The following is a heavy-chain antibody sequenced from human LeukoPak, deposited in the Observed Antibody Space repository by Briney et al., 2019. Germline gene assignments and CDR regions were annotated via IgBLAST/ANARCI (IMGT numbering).Heavy chain of an antibody. CDR3: ARAFGSSWYKVFDY. CDR2: ISYDGSNK. V-gene: IGHV3-30-3*01. CDR1: GFTFSSYA. Sequence: GGSLRLSCAASGFTFSSYAMHWVRQAPGKGLEWVAVISYDGSNKYYADSVKGRLTISRDNSKNTLYLQMNSLRAEDTAVYYCARAFGSSWYKVFDYWGQGTLVTVSS. J-gene: IGHJ4*02. D-gene: IGHD6-13*01.